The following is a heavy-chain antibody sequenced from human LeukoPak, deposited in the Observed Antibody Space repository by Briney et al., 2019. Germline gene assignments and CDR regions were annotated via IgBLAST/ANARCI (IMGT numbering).Heavy chain of an antibody. CDR3: TRLGGGVLYNWNDFGWFDP. CDR2: INPNSGGT. V-gene: IGHV1-2*02. Sequence: ASVKLSCKASGYTFTGYYMHWVRQAPGQGLEWMGWINPNSGGTNYAQKLQGRLTMTRDTSISPAYREVSRLRSDDTAVYYCTRLGGGVLYNWNDFGWFDPWGQGTLVTVSS. D-gene: IGHD1-1*01. CDR1: GYTFTGYY. J-gene: IGHJ5*02.